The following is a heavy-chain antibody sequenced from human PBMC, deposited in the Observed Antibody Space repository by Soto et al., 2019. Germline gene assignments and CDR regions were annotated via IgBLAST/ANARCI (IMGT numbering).Heavy chain of an antibody. CDR1: GYTFTSYY. Sequence: QVQLVQSGAEVKKPGASVKVSCKASGYTFTSYYMHWVRQAPGQGLEWMGIINPSGGSTSYAQKFQGRVTMTRDTSTSTVYMELSSLRSEDTAVYYCARDLAVEMATIHGLYYYYYYGMDVW. D-gene: IGHD5-12*01. J-gene: IGHJ6*01. V-gene: IGHV1-46*01. CDR2: INPSGGST. CDR3: ARDLAVEMATIHGLYYYYYYGMDV.